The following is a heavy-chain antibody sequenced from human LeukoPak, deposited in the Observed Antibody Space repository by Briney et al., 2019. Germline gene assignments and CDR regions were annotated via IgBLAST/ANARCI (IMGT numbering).Heavy chain of an antibody. V-gene: IGHV6-1*01. CDR2: TYYRSKWYN. Sequence: SQTLSLTCAISGDSVSSNSAAWHWIRQSPSRGLEWLGRTYYRSKWYNDYAVSVKSRITINPDTSKNQFSLQLNSVTPEDTAVYYCARGREYSSGWYLRGDYYYGMDVWGQGTTVTVSS. D-gene: IGHD6-19*01. J-gene: IGHJ6*02. CDR1: GDSVSSNSAA. CDR3: ARGREYSSGWYLRGDYYYGMDV.